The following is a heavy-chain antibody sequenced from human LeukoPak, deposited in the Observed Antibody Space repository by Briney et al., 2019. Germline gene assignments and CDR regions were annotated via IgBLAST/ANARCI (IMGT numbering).Heavy chain of an antibody. D-gene: IGHD2-2*01. CDR1: GGSFSGYY. Sequence: PSETLSLTCAVYGGSFSGYYWSWIRQPPGKGLEWIGEINHSGSTNYNPSLKSRVTMSVDTSKNQFSLKLSSVTAADTAVYYCARGMRYQLLNWFDPWGQGTLVTVSS. J-gene: IGHJ5*02. CDR2: INHSGST. V-gene: IGHV4-34*01. CDR3: ARGMRYQLLNWFDP.